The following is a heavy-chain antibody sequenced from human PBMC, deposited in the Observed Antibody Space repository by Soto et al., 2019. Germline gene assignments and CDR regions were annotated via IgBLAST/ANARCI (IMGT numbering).Heavy chain of an antibody. V-gene: IGHV3-21*01. J-gene: IGHJ4*02. CDR2: ISSTTNYI. CDR3: ARESEDLTSNFDY. CDR1: GFTFTRYS. Sequence: GSLRLSCAASGFTFTRYSMNWVRQAPGKGLEWVSSISSTTNYICYADSMKGRFTISRDNAKNSVYLDMNSLSAEDTAVYYCARESEDLTSNFDYWGQGTLVTVSS.